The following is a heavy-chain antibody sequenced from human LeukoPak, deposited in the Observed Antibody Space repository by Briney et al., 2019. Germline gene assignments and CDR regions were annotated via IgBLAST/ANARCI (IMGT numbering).Heavy chain of an antibody. Sequence: SVKVSCKTNGGTFSDYTIHWVRQAPGQGLDWMGGITPMYGTSNHAQKFQGRLTIAADKSTNTVHMDLSSLRSEDTAIYYCARDNAGLYDAFDLWGLGTLVTVSS. V-gene: IGHV1-69*06. D-gene: IGHD5/OR15-5a*01. CDR1: GGTFSDYT. J-gene: IGHJ4*02. CDR2: ITPMYGTS. CDR3: ARDNAGLYDAFDL.